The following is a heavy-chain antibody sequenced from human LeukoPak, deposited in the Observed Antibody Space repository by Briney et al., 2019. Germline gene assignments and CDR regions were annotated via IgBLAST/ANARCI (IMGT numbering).Heavy chain of an antibody. Sequence: GGSLRLSCAASGFTFSSYSMNWVRQAPGKGLEWVSSISSSSSYIYYADSVKGRFTISRDNAKNSLYLQMNSLRAEDTAAYYCARAPKGATIDAFDIWGQGTMVTVSS. J-gene: IGHJ3*02. D-gene: IGHD1-26*01. CDR2: ISSSSSYI. CDR3: ARAPKGATIDAFDI. V-gene: IGHV3-21*01. CDR1: GFTFSSYS.